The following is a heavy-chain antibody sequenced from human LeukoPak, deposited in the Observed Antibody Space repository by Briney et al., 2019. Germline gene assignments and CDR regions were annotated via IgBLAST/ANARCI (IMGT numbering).Heavy chain of an antibody. J-gene: IGHJ4*02. CDR3: ARAGGYASSWAY. Sequence: QPGGSLRLSYAASGFTFSSYWMSWVRQAPGKGLEWVANIKQDGSEKNYVDSVKGRFTISRDNAKNSLELQMNSLRDEDTAVYYCARAGGYASSWAYWGQGTLVTVSS. V-gene: IGHV3-7*01. D-gene: IGHD5-12*01. CDR2: IKQDGSEK. CDR1: GFTFSSYW.